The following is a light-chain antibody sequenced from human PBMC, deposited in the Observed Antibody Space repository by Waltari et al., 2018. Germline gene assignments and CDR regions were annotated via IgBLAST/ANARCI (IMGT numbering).Light chain of an antibody. Sequence: QTVVTQEPSSSVSPGRPVTRTCALSCGSLPSPSPASWYQQSPGQTPRTLVYKANIRSSGVPDLFSGSVLGNKAVLIITGAQAEDESTYYCLLYMGSGIWVFGGGTKLTVL. V-gene: IGLV8-61*01. CDR2: KAN. CDR1: CGSLPSPSP. J-gene: IGLJ3*02. CDR3: LLYMGSGIWV.